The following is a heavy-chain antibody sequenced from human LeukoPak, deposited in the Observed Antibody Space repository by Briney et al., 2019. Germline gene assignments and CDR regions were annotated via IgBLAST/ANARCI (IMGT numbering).Heavy chain of an antibody. CDR1: GFTFSGSD. V-gene: IGHV3-73*01. Sequence: GGSLRLSCAASGFTFSGSDIHWVRQASGKGLEWVGHIRSKTNNYATADAASVKGRFTFSRDDSKNTAYIQMNSLKTEDTAVYYCTGHNYDGSGYGAFDIWGQGTMVTVSS. CDR3: TGHNYDGSGYGAFDI. CDR2: IRSKTNNYAT. D-gene: IGHD3-22*01. J-gene: IGHJ3*02.